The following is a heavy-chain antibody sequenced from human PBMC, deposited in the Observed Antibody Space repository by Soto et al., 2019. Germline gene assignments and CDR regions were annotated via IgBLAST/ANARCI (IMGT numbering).Heavy chain of an antibody. D-gene: IGHD2-2*01. CDR3: VREGLPASSRRICLRPGDS. CDR2: IAPDGSQI. V-gene: IGHV3-30-3*01. J-gene: IGHJ4*02. CDR1: GFGFGGKT. Sequence: GGSLRLSCAASGFGFGGKTMYWVRQAPGRGLEWVALIAPDGSQIYYADSVKGRFTISRDNSKNSLYLQMDSLRAEDTAVYYCVREGLPASSRRICLRPGDSWGQGTLVTVFS.